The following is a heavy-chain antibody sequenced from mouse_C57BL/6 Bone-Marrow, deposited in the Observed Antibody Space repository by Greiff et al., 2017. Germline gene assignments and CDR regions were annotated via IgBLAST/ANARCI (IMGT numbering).Heavy chain of an antibody. Sequence: VKLMESGAELMKPGASVKLSCKATGYTFTGYWIEWVKQRPGHGLEWIGEILPGSGSTNYHEKFKGKATFTADTSSNTAYMQLSSLTTEDSSISYCAREGTTDFDYWGQGTTLTVSS. D-gene: IGHD1-1*01. CDR1: GYTFTGYW. CDR2: ILPGSGST. J-gene: IGHJ2*01. CDR3: AREGTTDFDY. V-gene: IGHV1-9*01.